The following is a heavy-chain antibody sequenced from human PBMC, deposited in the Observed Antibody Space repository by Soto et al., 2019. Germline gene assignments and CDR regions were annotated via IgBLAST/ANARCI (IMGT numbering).Heavy chain of an antibody. J-gene: IGHJ5*02. Sequence: PSETLSLTCSDSGGSVSYNSYYWGWIRQPPGKGLEWVGGIFYTGTTYYSPSLKDRVTIPVDTSKNSFSLNLTSVTAADTAVYFCARLVVVAPVANAWGQGTLVTVSS. CDR2: IFYTGTT. CDR3: ARLVVVAPVANA. D-gene: IGHD2-2*01. V-gene: IGHV4-39*02. CDR1: GGSVSYNSYY.